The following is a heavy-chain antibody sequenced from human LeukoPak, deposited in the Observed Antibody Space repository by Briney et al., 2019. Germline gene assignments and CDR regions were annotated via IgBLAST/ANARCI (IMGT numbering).Heavy chain of an antibody. J-gene: IGHJ3*02. D-gene: IGHD6-13*01. CDR2: ISGSGGST. CDR3: AKDTRQLDAFDI. CDR1: GFTFSNYG. V-gene: IGHV3-23*01. Sequence: PGGSLRLSCAASGFTFSNYGMSWVRQAPGKGLEWVSAISGSGGSTYYADSVKGRFTISRGNSKNTLYLQMNSLRAEDTAVYYCAKDTRQLDAFDIWGQGTMVTVSS.